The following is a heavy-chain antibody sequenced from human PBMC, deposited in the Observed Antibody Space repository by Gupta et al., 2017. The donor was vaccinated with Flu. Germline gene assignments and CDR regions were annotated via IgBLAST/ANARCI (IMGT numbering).Heavy chain of an antibody. CDR1: GFTFRDYY. D-gene: IGHD6-6*01. CDR3: ARSLRPRKAAPISIADY. CDR2: ISSSGSTI. Sequence: QVQLVESGGGLVKPGGSLSLSCAASGFTFRDYYMSWIRQAPGKGLEWVSYISSSGSTIYYADSVKGRFTSSRDNAKNSLYLQMNSLRAEDTAVYYCARSLRPRKAAPISIADYWGQGTLVTVSS. V-gene: IGHV3-11*01. J-gene: IGHJ4*02.